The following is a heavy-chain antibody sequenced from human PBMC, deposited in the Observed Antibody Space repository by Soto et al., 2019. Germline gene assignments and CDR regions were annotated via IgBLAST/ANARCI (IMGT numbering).Heavy chain of an antibody. CDR1: GYTFTSYA. CDR3: ARDVGYSYGDY. CDR2: INAGNGNT. Sequence: QVQLVQSGAEEKKPGASVKVSCKASGYTFTSYAMHWVRQAPGQRLEWMGWINAGNGNTKYSQKFQGRVTITRDTSSSTAYMELSSLRSEDTAVYYCARDVGYSYGDYWGQGTLVTVSS. J-gene: IGHJ4*02. D-gene: IGHD5-18*01. V-gene: IGHV1-3*05.